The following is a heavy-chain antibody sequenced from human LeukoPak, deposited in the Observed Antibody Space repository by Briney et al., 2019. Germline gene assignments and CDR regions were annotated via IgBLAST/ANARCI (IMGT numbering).Heavy chain of an antibody. CDR2: IRYDGSNK. J-gene: IGHJ6*03. Sequence: GGSLRLSCAASGFTFSSYGMHWVRQAPGKGLEWVAFIRYDGSNKYYADSVKGRFTISRDNSKNTLYLQMNSLRAEDTAVYYCAKDVYSSSSSYYYYMDVWGKGTTVTVSS. D-gene: IGHD6-6*01. CDR3: AKDVYSSSSSYYYYMDV. V-gene: IGHV3-30*02. CDR1: GFTFSSYG.